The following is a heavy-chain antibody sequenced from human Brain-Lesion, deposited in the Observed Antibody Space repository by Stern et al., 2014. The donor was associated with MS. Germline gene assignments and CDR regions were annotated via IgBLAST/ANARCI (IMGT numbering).Heavy chain of an antibody. D-gene: IGHD1-26*01. CDR1: GYTLTELS. CDR3: ATLSPGAGGNYYRHFDY. J-gene: IGHJ4*02. V-gene: IGHV1-24*01. CDR2: FDPEDGET. Sequence: VHLVESGAEVKKPGASVKVSCKVSGYTLTELSMHWVRQAPRKGLEWMGGFDPEDGETIYAQKFQGRVTMTGDTSTDTAYMELSSLRSEDTAVYYCATLSPGAGGNYYRHFDYWGQGTLVTVSS.